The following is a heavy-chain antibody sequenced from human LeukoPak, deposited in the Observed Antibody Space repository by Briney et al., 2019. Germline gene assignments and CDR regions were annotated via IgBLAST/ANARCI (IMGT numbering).Heavy chain of an antibody. CDR2: IYYSGST. CDR3: ARGQELHSSSFTYYYYGMDV. V-gene: IGHV4-59*08. CDR1: GGSISSYY. J-gene: IGHJ6*02. D-gene: IGHD6-13*01. Sequence: SETLSLTCTVSGGSISSYYWSWIRQPPGKGLEWIGYIYYSGSTNYNPSLKSRVTISVDTSKNQFSLKLRSVTAADTAVYYCARGQELHSSSFTYYYYGMDVWGQGTTVTVSS.